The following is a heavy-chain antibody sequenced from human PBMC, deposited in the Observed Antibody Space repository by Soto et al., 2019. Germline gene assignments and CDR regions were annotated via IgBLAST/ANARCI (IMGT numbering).Heavy chain of an antibody. Sequence: PSETLSLTCAVSHDSVSSGYYWAWIRQPPGKGLEWIGSIHHSGSTYYNPSLKSRVTILVDSSKNQFSLKVRSVTAADTAIYYCAKDLGQTAMDHWGQGTQVTVSS. J-gene: IGHJ4*02. CDR1: HDSVSSGYY. CDR3: AKDLGQTAMDH. V-gene: IGHV4-38-2*02. CDR2: IHHSGST. D-gene: IGHD5-18*01.